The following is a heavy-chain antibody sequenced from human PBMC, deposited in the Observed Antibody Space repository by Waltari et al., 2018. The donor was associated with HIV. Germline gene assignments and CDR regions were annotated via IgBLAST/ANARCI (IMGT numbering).Heavy chain of an antibody. J-gene: IGHJ4*02. CDR1: GFIFSSYG. CDR2: ISYDGSNK. V-gene: IGHV3-30*18. CDR3: AKGVGEYFDY. Sequence: QVQLVESGGGVVQPGRSLRLSCAASGFIFSSYGMHWVRQAPGKGLEWVAVISYDGSNKYYADSVKGRFTISRDNSKNTLYLQMNSLRAEDTAVYYCAKGVGEYFDYWGQGTLVTVSS. D-gene: IGHD3-10*01.